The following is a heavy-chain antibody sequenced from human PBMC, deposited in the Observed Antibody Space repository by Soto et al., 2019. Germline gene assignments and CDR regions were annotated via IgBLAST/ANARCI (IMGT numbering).Heavy chain of an antibody. CDR2: ISYSGST. Sequence: QVQLQESGPGLVKPSQTLSLTCTVSGGSISDGYYCSWIRQHPGKGLEWFGSISYSGSTSYNPSLKSRLTISVDRSKSQFSLNLSSVTAADTAVYYCARRDRSGYSYWLDTWGQGTLVTVSS. CDR3: ARRDRSGYSYWLDT. J-gene: IGHJ5*02. CDR1: GGSISDGYY. V-gene: IGHV4-31*03. D-gene: IGHD3-22*01.